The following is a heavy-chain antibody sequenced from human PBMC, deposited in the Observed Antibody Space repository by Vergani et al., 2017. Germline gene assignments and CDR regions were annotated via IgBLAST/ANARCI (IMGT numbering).Heavy chain of an antibody. CDR1: GYTFTGHY. V-gene: IGHV1-2*02. CDR2: INPNSGGT. D-gene: IGHD6-19*01. J-gene: IGHJ4*02. CDR3: AREPSPGEDSGWPTNFDY. Sequence: QVQLVQSGAGVEKPGASVKVSCKASGYTFTGHYMHWVRQAPGPGLEWMGWINPNSGGTNYAQKFQGRVTMTRDTSISTAYMGLSRLRSDDTAVYYCAREPSPGEDSGWPTNFDYWGQGTLVTVSS.